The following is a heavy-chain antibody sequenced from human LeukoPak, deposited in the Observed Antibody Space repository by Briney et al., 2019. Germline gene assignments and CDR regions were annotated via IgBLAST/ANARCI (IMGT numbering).Heavy chain of an antibody. J-gene: IGHJ4*02. CDR1: GGSISSYY. V-gene: IGHV4-59*01. D-gene: IGHD3-10*01. CDR2: IYYSGST. Sequence: PSETLSLTCTVSGGSISSYYWSWIRQPPGKGLEWLGYIYYSGSTNYNPSLKSRVTISVETSKNQFSLKLSSVTAADTAVYYCATTFITMVRGVIVIRRYYFAYWGEARLVTPSS. CDR3: ATTFITMVRGVIVIRRYYFAY.